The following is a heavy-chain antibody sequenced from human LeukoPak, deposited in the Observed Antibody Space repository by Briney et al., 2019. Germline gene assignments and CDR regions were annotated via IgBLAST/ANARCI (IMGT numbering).Heavy chain of an antibody. J-gene: IGHJ4*02. Sequence: SVKVSCEASGGTFSSYAISWVRQAPGQGLEWMGGIIPIFGTANYAQKFQGRVTITADESTSTAYMELSSLRSEDTAVYYCATNLAYCGGDCYRPIDYWGQGTLVTVSS. D-gene: IGHD2-21*01. V-gene: IGHV1-69*01. CDR1: GGTFSSYA. CDR2: IIPIFGTA. CDR3: ATNLAYCGGDCYRPIDY.